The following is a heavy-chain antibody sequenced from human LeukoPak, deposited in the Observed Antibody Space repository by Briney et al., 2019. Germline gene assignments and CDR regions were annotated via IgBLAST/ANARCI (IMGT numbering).Heavy chain of an antibody. CDR3: ASSLCSSTSCYFDYFDY. Sequence: ASVKVSCKASGYTFTSYGISWVRQAPGQGLEWMGIINPSGGSTSYAQKFQGRVTMTRDTSTSTVYMELRSLRSDDTAVYYCASSLCSSTSCYFDYFDYWGQGTLVTVSS. V-gene: IGHV1-46*01. CDR1: GYTFTSYG. J-gene: IGHJ4*02. D-gene: IGHD2-2*01. CDR2: INPSGGST.